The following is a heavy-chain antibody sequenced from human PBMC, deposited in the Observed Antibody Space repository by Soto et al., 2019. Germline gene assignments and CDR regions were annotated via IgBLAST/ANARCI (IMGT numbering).Heavy chain of an antibody. V-gene: IGHV1-69*13. CDR1: GVTFSSYA. CDR3: ARRYSYGYFDY. Sequence: SVKVSCKASGVTFSSYAISWVRQAPGQGLEWTGGIIPIFGTANYAQKFQGRVTITADESTSTAYMELSSLRSEDTAVYYCARRYSYGYFDYWGQGTLVTVSS. D-gene: IGHD5-18*01. J-gene: IGHJ4*02. CDR2: IIPIFGTA.